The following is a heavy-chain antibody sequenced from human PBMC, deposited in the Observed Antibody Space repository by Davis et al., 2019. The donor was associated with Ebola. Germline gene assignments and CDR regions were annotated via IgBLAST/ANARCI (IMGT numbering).Heavy chain of an antibody. CDR3: ARDLAASGYGYY. Sequence: SVKVSCKASGGTFSSYAISWVRQAPGQGLEWMGGIIPIFGTANYAQKFQGRVTITADESTSTAYMELSSLRSEDTAVYYCARDLAASGYGYYWGQGTLVTVSS. CDR2: IIPIFGTA. D-gene: IGHD5-12*01. CDR1: GGTFSSYA. J-gene: IGHJ4*02. V-gene: IGHV1-69*13.